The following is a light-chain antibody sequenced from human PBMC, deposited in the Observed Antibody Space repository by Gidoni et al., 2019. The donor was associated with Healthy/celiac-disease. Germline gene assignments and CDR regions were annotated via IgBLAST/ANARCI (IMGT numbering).Light chain of an antibody. V-gene: IGKV1-33*01. CDR1: QDISNY. CDR3: QQYDNLLRAT. CDR2: DAS. J-gene: IGKJ3*01. Sequence: DIQMTQSPSSLSASVGDRVTITCQASQDISNYLNWYQQKPGKAPKLLIYDASNLETGVPSRFSGSGSGTGFTFTISSLQPENIATYYCQQYDNLLRATFGPGTKVDIK.